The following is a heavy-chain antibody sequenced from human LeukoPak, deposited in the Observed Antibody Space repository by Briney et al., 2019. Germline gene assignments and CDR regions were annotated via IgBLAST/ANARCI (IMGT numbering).Heavy chain of an antibody. D-gene: IGHD3-22*01. Sequence: GGSLRLSCAASRFTFSSYSMNWVRQAPGKGLEWVSSISSSGSYIYYADSVKGRFTISRDNSKNTLYLQMNSLRAEDTAVYYCAKDTPDSSAYYLENWGQGTLVTVSS. J-gene: IGHJ4*02. CDR1: RFTFSSYS. CDR3: AKDTPDSSAYYLEN. V-gene: IGHV3-21*01. CDR2: ISSSGSYI.